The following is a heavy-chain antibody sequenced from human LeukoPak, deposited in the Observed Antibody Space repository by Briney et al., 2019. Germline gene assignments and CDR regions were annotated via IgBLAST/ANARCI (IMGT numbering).Heavy chain of an antibody. J-gene: IGHJ5*02. CDR1: GGSFSGYY. CDR3: ARGGRSTIFGVVVIGNNWFDP. D-gene: IGHD3-3*01. CDR2: INHSGST. V-gene: IGHV4-34*01. Sequence: PSETLSLTCAVYGGSFSGYYWSWIRQPPGKGLEWIGEINHSGSTNYNPSLKSRVTISEDTSKNQFSLKLSSMTAADTAVYYCARGGRSTIFGVVVIGNNWFDPWGQGTLVTVSS.